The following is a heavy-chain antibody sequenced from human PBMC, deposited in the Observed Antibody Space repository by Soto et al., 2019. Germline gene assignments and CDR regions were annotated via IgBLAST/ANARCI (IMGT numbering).Heavy chain of an antibody. CDR3: ATAPSFGVVTRFDY. J-gene: IGHJ4*02. CDR1: GYTLTELS. CDR2: FDPEDGET. V-gene: IGHV1-24*01. D-gene: IGHD3-3*01. Sequence: ASVKVSCKVSGYTLTELSMHWVRQAPGKGLEWMGGFDPEDGETIYAQKFQGRVTMTEDTSTDTAYMELSSLRSEDTAVYYCATAPSFGVVTRFDYWGQGTLVTVSS.